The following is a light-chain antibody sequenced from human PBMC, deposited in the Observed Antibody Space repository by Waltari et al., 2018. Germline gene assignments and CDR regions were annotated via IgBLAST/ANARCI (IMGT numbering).Light chain of an antibody. V-gene: IGLV2-23*03. J-gene: IGLJ2*01. CDR2: EGN. CDR1: NSNVGSYNL. Sequence: QSALTQPASVSGSPGQSLTISCTGFNSNVGSYNLVSWYQQPPGKAPKLLIYEGNRRPSGVSNRFSGSKSDNTASLTLSGLQAEDEADYYCCSNVGSSVFFGGGTKLTVL. CDR3: CSNVGSSVF.